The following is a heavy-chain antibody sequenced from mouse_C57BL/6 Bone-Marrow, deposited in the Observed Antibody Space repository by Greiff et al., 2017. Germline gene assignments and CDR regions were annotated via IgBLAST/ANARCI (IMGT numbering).Heavy chain of an antibody. J-gene: IGHJ4*01. D-gene: IGHD2-4*01. CDR3: TRDDDDGRASYYYAMDY. CDR2: ISSGGDYI. V-gene: IGHV5-9-1*02. CDR1: GFTFSSYA. Sequence: EVQLVESGEGLVKPGGSLKLSCAASGFTFSSYAMSWVRQTPEKRLEWVAYISSGGDYIYYADTVKGRFTISRDNARNTLYLQMSSLKSEDTAMYYCTRDDDDGRASYYYAMDYWGQGTSGTVSS.